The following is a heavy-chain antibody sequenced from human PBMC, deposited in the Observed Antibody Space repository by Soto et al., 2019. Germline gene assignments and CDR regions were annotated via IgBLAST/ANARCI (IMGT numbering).Heavy chain of an antibody. Sequence: SETLSLTCSVSGGSISGSYWSWIRQSPGKGLEWLGYVYYTGSTNYSPSLRSRVSISVDTSKNEFSLRLSSVTAADTAVYFCARSVAVSGAHIEY. CDR3: ARSVAVSGAHIEY. J-gene: IGHJ1*01. CDR1: GGSISGSY. D-gene: IGHD6-19*01. CDR2: VYYTGST. V-gene: IGHV4-59*01.